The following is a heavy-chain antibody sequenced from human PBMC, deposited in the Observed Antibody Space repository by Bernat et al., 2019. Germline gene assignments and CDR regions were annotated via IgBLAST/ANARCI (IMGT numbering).Heavy chain of an antibody. CDR2: ISYDGSNK. D-gene: IGHD2-2*02. J-gene: IGHJ6*02. Sequence: QVQLVESGGGVVQPGRSLRLSCAASGFTFSSYGMHWVRQAPGKGLEWVAVISYDGSNKYYADSVKGRFTISRDNSKNTLYLQMNSLRAEDTAVYYCARDVYCSSTSCYIYYYYGMDVWGQGTTVTVSS. CDR1: GFTFSSYG. V-gene: IGHV3-30*03. CDR3: ARDVYCSSTSCYIYYYYGMDV.